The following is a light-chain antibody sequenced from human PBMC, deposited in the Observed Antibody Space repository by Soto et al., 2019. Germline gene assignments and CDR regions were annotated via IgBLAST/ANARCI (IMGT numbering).Light chain of an antibody. CDR2: SAS. J-gene: IGKJ4*01. V-gene: IGKV3-15*01. CDR1: QSVSSY. Sequence: EIVMTQSPGTLSVSPGERATLSCRASQSVSSYLAWYQRKRGQAPRLLFYSASTRATGIPARFSGSGSGTEFILTISSLESEDFAVYYCQQYSKWPRTFGGGTKVDIK. CDR3: QQYSKWPRT.